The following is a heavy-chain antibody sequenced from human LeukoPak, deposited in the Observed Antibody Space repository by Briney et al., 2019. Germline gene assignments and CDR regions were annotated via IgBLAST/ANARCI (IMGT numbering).Heavy chain of an antibody. V-gene: IGHV1-69*13. Sequence: LVKVSCKASGGTFSSYAISWVRQAPGQGLEWMGGIIPIFGTANYAQKFQGRVTITADESTSTAYMELSSLRSEDTAVYYCARTTVVTPSSHAFDIWGQGTMVTVSS. J-gene: IGHJ3*02. D-gene: IGHD4-23*01. CDR3: ARTTVVTPSSHAFDI. CDR1: GGTFSSYA. CDR2: IIPIFGTA.